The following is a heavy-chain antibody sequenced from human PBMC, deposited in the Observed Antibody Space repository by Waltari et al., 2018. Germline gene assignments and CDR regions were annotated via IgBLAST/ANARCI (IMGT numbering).Heavy chain of an antibody. CDR2: ISGSGGST. J-gene: IGHJ4*02. V-gene: IGHV3-23*04. D-gene: IGHD6-19*01. CDR3: AKEAVAGRLFDY. CDR1: GLPFSSYG. Sequence: VQLVESGGGVVQPGRSLRLSCAASGLPFSSYGMHWVRQAPGKGLEWVSAISGSGGSTYYADSVKGRFTISRDKSKNTLYLQMNSLRAEDTAVYYCAKEAVAGRLFDYWGQGTLVTVSS.